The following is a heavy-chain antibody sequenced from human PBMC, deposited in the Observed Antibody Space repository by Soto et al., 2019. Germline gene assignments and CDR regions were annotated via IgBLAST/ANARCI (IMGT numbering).Heavy chain of an antibody. D-gene: IGHD3-16*02. V-gene: IGHV4-31*03. CDR3: ARSPSYVWGSYRSYNWFDP. Sequence: TLSLTCTVSGGSISSGGYYWSWIRQHPGKGLEWIGYIYYSGSTYYNPSLKSRVTISVDTSKNQFSLKLSSVTAADTAVYYCARSPSYVWGSYRSYNWFDPWGQGTLVTVSS. J-gene: IGHJ5*02. CDR1: GGSISSGGYY. CDR2: IYYSGST.